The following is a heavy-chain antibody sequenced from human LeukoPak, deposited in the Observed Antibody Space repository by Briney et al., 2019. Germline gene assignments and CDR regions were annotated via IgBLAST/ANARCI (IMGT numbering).Heavy chain of an antibody. V-gene: IGHV3-33*01. Sequence: PGGSLRLSCAASGFTFSSYGMHWVRQAPGKGLEWVAVMWYDGSTKYYADSVRGRFSISRDNSKNTLYLQMDSLRAEDTAVYYCARSTTVTLQSFDYWGQGTLVTVSS. J-gene: IGHJ4*02. CDR2: MWYDGSTK. CDR3: ARSTTVTLQSFDY. CDR1: GFTFSSYG. D-gene: IGHD4-17*01.